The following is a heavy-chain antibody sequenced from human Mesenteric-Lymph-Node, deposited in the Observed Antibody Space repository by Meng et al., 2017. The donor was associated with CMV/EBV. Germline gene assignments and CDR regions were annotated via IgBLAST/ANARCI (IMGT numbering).Heavy chain of an antibody. V-gene: IGHV3-30*04. CDR3: ARVRYYYGSETDY. CDR2: ISYDGSNK. Sequence: GGSLRLSCAASGFTFSSYAMHWVRQAPGKGLEWVAVISYDGSNKYYADSVKGRFTISRDNSKNTLYLQMNSLRAEDTAVYYCARVRYYYGSETDYWGQGTLVT. CDR1: GFTFSSYA. J-gene: IGHJ4*02. D-gene: IGHD3-10*01.